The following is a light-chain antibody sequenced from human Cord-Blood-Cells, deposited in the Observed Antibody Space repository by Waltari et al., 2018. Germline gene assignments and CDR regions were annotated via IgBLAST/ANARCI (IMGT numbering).Light chain of an antibody. V-gene: IGKV3-20*01. J-gene: IGKJ2*03. CDR2: GAS. CDR1: QSVSSSY. CDR3: QQYGSSPHS. Sequence: TQSPGTLSLSPGERATLSCRASQSVSSSYLAWYQQKPGQAPRLLIYGASSRATGIPDRFSGSGSGTDFTLTISRLEPEDFAVYYCQQYGSSPHSFGHGTKLEIK.